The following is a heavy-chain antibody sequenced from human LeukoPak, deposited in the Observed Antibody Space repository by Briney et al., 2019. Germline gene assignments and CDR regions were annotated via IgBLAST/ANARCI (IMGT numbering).Heavy chain of an antibody. CDR2: IDTVGSFT. CDR1: GFXFSSYW. J-gene: IGHJ4*02. D-gene: IGHD1-26*01. V-gene: IGHV3-74*01. Sequence: GGSLRLSCAASGFXFSSYWIHWVRQAPGKGLVWVSGIDTVGSFTSYADSVRGRFTISRDNAKNTLYLQMSSLRAEDTAVYYCIRGTVGAPGNDYWGQGTLVTVSS. CDR3: IRGTVGAPGNDY.